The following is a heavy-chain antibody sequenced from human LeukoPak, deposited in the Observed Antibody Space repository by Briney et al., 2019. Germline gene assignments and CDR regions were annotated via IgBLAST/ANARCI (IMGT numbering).Heavy chain of an antibody. CDR2: FDPEDGET. Sequence: PWASVKVSCKVSGYTLTELSMHWVREAPGRGCEWMGGFDPEDGETIYAQKFQGRVTMTEDTTTDTAYMELSSLRSEDTAVYYCATVGRVREGPRGEYYYYGMDVWGQGTTVTVSS. CDR1: GYTLTELS. D-gene: IGHD3-16*01. J-gene: IGHJ6*02. CDR3: ATVGRVREGPRGEYYYYGMDV. V-gene: IGHV1-24*01.